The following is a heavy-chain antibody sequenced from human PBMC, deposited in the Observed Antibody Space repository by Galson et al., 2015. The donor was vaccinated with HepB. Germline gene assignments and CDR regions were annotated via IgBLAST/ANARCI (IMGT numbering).Heavy chain of an antibody. J-gene: IGHJ3*02. V-gene: IGHV3-74*01. D-gene: IGHD6-19*01. CDR1: GFTFSSYW. CDR3: ASRVSGWEAFDI. Sequence: SLRLSCAASGFTFSSYWMHWVRQAPGKGLVWVSRINSDESRTGYADSVKGRFTISRDNAKNTLYLQMNSLRAEDTAVYYCASRVSGWEAFDIWGQGTMVTVSS. CDR2: INSDESRT.